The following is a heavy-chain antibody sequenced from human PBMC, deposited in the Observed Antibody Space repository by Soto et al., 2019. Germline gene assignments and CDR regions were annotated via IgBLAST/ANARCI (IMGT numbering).Heavy chain of an antibody. V-gene: IGHV1-69*13. CDR3: ATHSSSSWYYFDY. CDR2: IIPIFGTA. D-gene: IGHD6-13*01. CDR1: GGTFSSYA. Sequence: SVKVSCKASGGTFSSYAISWVRQAPGQGLEWMGGIIPIFGTANYAQKFQGRVTMTADESTNTAYMELSSLRSEDTAVYYCATHSSSSWYYFDYWGQGTLVTVSS. J-gene: IGHJ4*02.